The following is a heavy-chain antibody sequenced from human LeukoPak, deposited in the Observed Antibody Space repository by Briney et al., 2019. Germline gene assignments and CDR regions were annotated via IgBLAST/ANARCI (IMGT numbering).Heavy chain of an antibody. V-gene: IGHV4-31*03. D-gene: IGHD3-16*02. Sequence: PSETLSLTCTVSGGSISSGGYYWSWIRQHPGKGLEWIGYIYYSGSIYYNPSLKSRVTISVDTSKNQFSLKLSSVTAADTAVYYCARGKSYEYDYVWGSYRCYFDYWGQGTLVTVSS. CDR3: ARGKSYEYDYVWGSYRCYFDY. J-gene: IGHJ4*02. CDR1: GGSISSGGYY. CDR2: IYYSGSI.